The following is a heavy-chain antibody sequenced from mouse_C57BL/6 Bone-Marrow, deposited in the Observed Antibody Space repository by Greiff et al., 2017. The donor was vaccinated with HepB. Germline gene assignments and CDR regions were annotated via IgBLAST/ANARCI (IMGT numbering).Heavy chain of an antibody. CDR3: ARPNYYGSSWFAY. CDR2: IHPNSGST. V-gene: IGHV1-64*01. CDR1: GYTFTSYW. D-gene: IGHD1-1*01. Sequence: QVQQPGAELVKPGASVKLSCKASGYTFTSYWMHWVKQRPGQGLEWIGMIHPNSGSTNYNEKFKSKATLTVDKSSSTAYMQLSSLTSEDSAAYYCARPNYYGSSWFAYWGQGTLVTVSA. J-gene: IGHJ3*01.